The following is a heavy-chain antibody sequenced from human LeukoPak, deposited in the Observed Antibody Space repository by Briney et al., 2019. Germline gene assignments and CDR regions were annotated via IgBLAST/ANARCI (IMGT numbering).Heavy chain of an antibody. D-gene: IGHD3-3*01. CDR1: GDSISEYY. CDR2: IYVSGNT. V-gene: IGHV4-59*01. J-gene: IGHJ5*02. CDR3: ARDHGWSGFNWFDP. Sequence: SETLSLTCSVSGDSISEYYWSWIRQSPGKGLEWIGYIYVSGNTNYNPSLKSRVTLSLDTSKNQFSLKMTSVTAADTAIYYCARDHGWSGFNWFDPWGQGTLVTVSS.